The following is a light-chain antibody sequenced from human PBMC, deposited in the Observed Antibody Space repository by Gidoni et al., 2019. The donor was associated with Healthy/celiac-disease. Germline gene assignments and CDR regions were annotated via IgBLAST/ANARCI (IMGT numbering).Light chain of an antibody. V-gene: IGLV1-47*01. CDR2: RHN. CDR1: SSNIGSNY. J-gene: IGLJ3*02. Sequence: QSVLTQPPSASVTPGQRVTISCSGSSSNIGSNYVYWYQQLPGTAPKLLIYRHNQRPSGVPDRFSGSKSGTSASLAISGLRSEDEADYYCAAWDDSLSGRGVFGGGTKLTVL. CDR3: AAWDDSLSGRGV.